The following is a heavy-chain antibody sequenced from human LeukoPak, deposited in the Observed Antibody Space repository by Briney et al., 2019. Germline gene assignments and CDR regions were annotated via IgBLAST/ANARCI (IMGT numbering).Heavy chain of an antibody. Sequence: ASVKVSCKASGYTFTSYGISWVRQAPGQGLEWMGWISAYNGNTNYAQKLQGRVTMTRDTSISAAYMELSRLGSDDTAVYYCARDVADGHSSGCYWGQGTLVTVSS. CDR2: ISAYNGNT. D-gene: IGHD6-19*01. CDR3: ARDVADGHSSGCY. CDR1: GYTFTSYG. V-gene: IGHV1-18*01. J-gene: IGHJ4*02.